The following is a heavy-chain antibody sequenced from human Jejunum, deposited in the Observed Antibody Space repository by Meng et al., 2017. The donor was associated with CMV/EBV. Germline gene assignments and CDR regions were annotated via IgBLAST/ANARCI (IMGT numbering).Heavy chain of an antibody. V-gene: IGHV4-39*07. CDR1: GGSISGTNYS. Sequence: PRQESGPGLGNPSKTLAPPFTVSGGSISGTNYSWGWSRQPPGMGLEWIGRIYSNGATNYNPSLKSRVTMSVDTSKNQFSLKLSSVTAADTAVYFCARDMHREVVIQDYWGQGTLVTVSS. CDR2: IYSNGAT. J-gene: IGHJ4*02. CDR3: ARDMHREVVIQDY. D-gene: IGHD3-10*01.